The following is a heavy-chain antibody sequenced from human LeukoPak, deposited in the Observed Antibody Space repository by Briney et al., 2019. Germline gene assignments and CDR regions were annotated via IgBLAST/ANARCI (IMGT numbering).Heavy chain of an antibody. CDR1: GYTFTGYH. V-gene: IGHV1-2*02. CDR2: INPNTGGT. Sequence: GASVKASCKASGYTFTGYHVHWVRQAPGQGLEWMGVINPNTGGTTYAQKFQGRFTMTRDKSINTVYMDLSSLRSDDTAVYYCAKGNLDFDSWGLGTLVTVSS. J-gene: IGHJ4*02. D-gene: IGHD1-1*01. CDR3: AKGNLDFDS.